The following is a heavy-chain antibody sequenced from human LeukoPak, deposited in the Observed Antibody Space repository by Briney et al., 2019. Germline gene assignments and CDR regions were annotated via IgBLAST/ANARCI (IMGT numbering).Heavy chain of an antibody. CDR1: GGSISSSSYY. D-gene: IGHD1-26*01. CDR3: ARDARIVGATYTKAATVHYYMDV. Sequence: SETLSLTCTVSGGSISSSSYYWGWIRQPPGKGLEWIGSIYYSGSTYYNPSLKSRVTISVDTSKNQFSLKLSSVTAADTAVYYCARDARIVGATYTKAATVHYYMDVWGKGTTVTVSS. CDR2: IYYSGST. J-gene: IGHJ6*03. V-gene: IGHV4-39*07.